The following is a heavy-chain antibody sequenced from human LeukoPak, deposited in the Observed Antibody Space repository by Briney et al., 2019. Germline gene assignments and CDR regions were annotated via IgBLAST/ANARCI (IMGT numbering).Heavy chain of an antibody. Sequence: GGSLRLSCAASGFTFSSYGMHWVRQAPGKGLEWVAVIWYDGSNKYYADSVKGRFTISRDNSKNTLYLQMNSLRADDTAVYYCAKDRGYCSSTSCYFDYFDYWGQGTLVTVSS. D-gene: IGHD2-2*01. J-gene: IGHJ4*02. CDR1: GFTFSSYG. CDR2: IWYDGSNK. CDR3: AKDRGYCSSTSCYFDYFDY. V-gene: IGHV3-33*06.